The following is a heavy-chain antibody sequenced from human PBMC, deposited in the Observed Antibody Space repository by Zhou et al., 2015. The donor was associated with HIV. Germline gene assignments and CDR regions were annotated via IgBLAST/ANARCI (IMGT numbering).Heavy chain of an antibody. Sequence: QGQLMQSGPEMKQPGASVKVSCKASGYSFKDYGINWVRQAPGQGLEWMGGITPLFDIEEYAEKFRGRLTITVDESTGAAYMDLRSLRYEDAAVYYCAKSSADSDYAFDTWGQGTQVVVSS. J-gene: IGHJ3*02. V-gene: IGHV1-69*13. CDR3: AKSSADSDYAFDT. CDR2: ITPLFDIE. D-gene: IGHD3-22*01. CDR1: GYSFKDYG.